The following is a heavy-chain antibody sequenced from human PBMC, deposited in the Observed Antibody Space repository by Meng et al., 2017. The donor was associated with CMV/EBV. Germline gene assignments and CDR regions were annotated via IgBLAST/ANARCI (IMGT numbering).Heavy chain of an antibody. D-gene: IGHD2-8*01. CDR3: ARDYIVLMNAFDI. V-gene: IGHV4-30-4*08. CDR1: GGSISSGDYY. Sequence: SETLSLTCTVSGGSISSGDYYWSWIRQPPGKGLEWIGYIYYSGSTHYNPSLKSRVTISVDTSKNQFSLKLSSVTAADTAVYYCARDYIVLMNAFDIWGQGTMVTVSS. CDR2: IYYSGST. J-gene: IGHJ3*02.